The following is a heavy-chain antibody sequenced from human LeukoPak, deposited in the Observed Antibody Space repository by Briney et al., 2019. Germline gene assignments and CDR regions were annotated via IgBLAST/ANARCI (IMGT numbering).Heavy chain of an antibody. CDR1: GNYW. CDR2: INGDGSWT. J-gene: IGHJ4*02. CDR3: ARGPNSNWSGLDF. V-gene: IGHV3-74*01. Sequence: PGGSLRLSCAASGNYWMHWVRQAPGKGLVWVSHINGDGSWTTYADSVKGRFAISKDSAKNTLYLQVNNLRAEDTAVYYCARGPNSNWSGLDFWGQGTLLTVSS. D-gene: IGHD6-6*01.